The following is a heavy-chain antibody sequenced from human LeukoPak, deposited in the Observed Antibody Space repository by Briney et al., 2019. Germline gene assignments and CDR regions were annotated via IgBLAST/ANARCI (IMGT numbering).Heavy chain of an antibody. V-gene: IGHV3-7*01. CDR1: GFTFSSYW. CDR3: ARDRSGYDFGWFDP. Sequence: GGSLRLSCAASGFTFSSYWMSWVRQAPGKGLEWVANVKQDGSEKYYVDSVKGRFTISRDNAKNSLYLQMNSLRAEDTAVYYCARDRSGYDFGWFDPWGQGTLVTVSS. D-gene: IGHD5-12*01. CDR2: VKQDGSEK. J-gene: IGHJ5*02.